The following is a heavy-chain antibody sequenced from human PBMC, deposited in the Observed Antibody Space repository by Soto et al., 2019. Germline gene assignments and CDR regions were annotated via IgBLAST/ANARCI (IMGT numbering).Heavy chain of an antibody. D-gene: IGHD2-8*01. J-gene: IGHJ4*02. V-gene: IGHV1-18*01. Sequence: QVELVQSGAEVKKPGASVKVSCKASGYTFTSYGISWVRQAPGQGLEWMGWISAYNGNTNYAQKLQGRVTMTTDTSTSTAYMELRSLRSDDTAVYYCARDTEGCTNGVCYTGYDYWGQGTLVTVSS. CDR2: ISAYNGNT. CDR3: ARDTEGCTNGVCYTGYDY. CDR1: GYTFTSYG.